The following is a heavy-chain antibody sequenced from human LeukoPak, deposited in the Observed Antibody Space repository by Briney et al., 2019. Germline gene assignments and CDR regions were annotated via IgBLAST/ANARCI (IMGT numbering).Heavy chain of an antibody. V-gene: IGHV4-59*12. CDR3: ARDVWDDSSGYDY. D-gene: IGHD3-22*01. CDR1: GGSISSFY. Sequence: SETLSLTCTVSGGSISSFYWSWIRQPPGKGLEWIGYIYYTGSTNYNSSLKSRVTISVDTSKNQLSLNLSSVTAADTAVYYCARDVWDDSSGYDYWGQGTLVTVSS. J-gene: IGHJ4*02. CDR2: IYYTGST.